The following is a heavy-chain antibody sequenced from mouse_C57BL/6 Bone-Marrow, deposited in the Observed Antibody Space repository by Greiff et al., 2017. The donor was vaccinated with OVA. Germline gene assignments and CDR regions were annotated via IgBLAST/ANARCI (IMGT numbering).Heavy chain of an antibody. CDR1: GYTFTSYW. D-gene: IGHD2-1*01. CDR2: IDPSDSYT. V-gene: IGHV1-59*01. Sequence: QVHVKQPGAELVRPGTSVKLSCKASGYTFTSYWMHWVKQRPGQGLEWIGVIDPSDSYTNYNQKFKGKATLTVDTSSSTAYMQLSSLTSEDSAVYYCARNYYGNYVDYWGQGTTLTVSS. CDR3: ARNYYGNYVDY. J-gene: IGHJ2*01.